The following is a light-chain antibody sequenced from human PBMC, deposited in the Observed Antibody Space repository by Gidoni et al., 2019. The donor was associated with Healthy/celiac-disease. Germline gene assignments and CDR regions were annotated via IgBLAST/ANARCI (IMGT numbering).Light chain of an antibody. Sequence: EIVLTQSPGTLALSPGERATLSCRASQSVSSSYLAWYQQKPGQATRLLIYGASSRATGIPDRFSGSGSGTDFTLTISRLEPEDFAVYYCQQYGSSITFXQXTRLEIK. CDR1: QSVSSSY. CDR3: QQYGSSIT. J-gene: IGKJ5*01. V-gene: IGKV3-20*01. CDR2: GAS.